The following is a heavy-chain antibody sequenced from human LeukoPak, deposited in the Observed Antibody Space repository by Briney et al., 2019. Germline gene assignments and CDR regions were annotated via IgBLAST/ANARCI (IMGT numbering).Heavy chain of an antibody. J-gene: IGHJ4*02. Sequence: SETLSLTCAVYGGSLSGYYWSWIRQPPGKGLEWKGEINHSGSTNYNPSLKSRVTISVDTSKNQFSLKLSSVTAADTAVYSCARIRSSSWYLHSFDYWGQGALVTGSS. CDR1: GGSLSGYY. CDR3: ARIRSSSWYLHSFDY. V-gene: IGHV4-34*01. CDR2: INHSGST. D-gene: IGHD6-13*01.